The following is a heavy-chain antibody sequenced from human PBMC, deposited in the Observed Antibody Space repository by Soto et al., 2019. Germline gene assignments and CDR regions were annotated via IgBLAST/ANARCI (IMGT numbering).Heavy chain of an antibody. CDR2: IVVGSGNT. CDR1: GFTFTSSA. Sequence: ASVKVSCKASGFTFTSSAVQWVRQARGQRLEWIGWIVVGSGNTNYAQKFQERVTITRDMSTSTAYMELSSLRSEDTAVYYCAADQGGDRYYYYYGMDVWGQGTTVTVSS. J-gene: IGHJ6*02. CDR3: AADQGGDRYYYYYGMDV. V-gene: IGHV1-58*01. D-gene: IGHD4-17*01.